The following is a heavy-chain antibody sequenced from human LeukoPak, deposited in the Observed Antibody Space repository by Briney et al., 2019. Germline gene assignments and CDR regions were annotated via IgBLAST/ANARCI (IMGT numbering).Heavy chain of an antibody. CDR1: GFTFSSYA. J-gene: IGHJ6*02. Sequence: GESLRLSCAASGFTFSSYAMSWVRQAPGKGLVWVSRINSDGSSTSYADSVKGRFTISRDNAKNTLYLQMNSLRAEDTAVYYCARVTAYITIFGVVMDYGMDVWGQGTTVTVSS. CDR3: ARVTAYITIFGVVMDYGMDV. D-gene: IGHD3-3*01. V-gene: IGHV3-74*01. CDR2: INSDGSST.